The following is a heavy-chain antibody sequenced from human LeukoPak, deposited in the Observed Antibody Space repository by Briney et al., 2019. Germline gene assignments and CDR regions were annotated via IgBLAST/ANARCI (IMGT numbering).Heavy chain of an antibody. Sequence: SETLSLTCTVSGGSISSSSYYWGWIRQPPGKGLEWIGSIYYSGSTYYNPSLKSRVTISVDTSKNQFSLKLGSVTAADTAVYYCAREVTSIAAFMDVWGKGTTVTVSS. CDR2: IYYSGST. J-gene: IGHJ6*03. V-gene: IGHV4-39*07. D-gene: IGHD6-6*01. CDR3: AREVTSIAAFMDV. CDR1: GGSISSSSYY.